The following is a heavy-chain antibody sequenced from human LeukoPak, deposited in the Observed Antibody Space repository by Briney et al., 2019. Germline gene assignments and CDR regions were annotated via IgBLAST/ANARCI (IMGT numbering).Heavy chain of an antibody. CDR2: IYSGDSDT. J-gene: IGHJ4*02. CDR3: ARRLTESGSYYLDY. CDR1: GYSFTSYW. Sequence: GESLKISCKGSGYSFTSYWIGWVRQMPGKGLEWMWIIYSGDSDTRYSPSFQGQVTISADKSISTAYLQWSSLKASDTAMYYCARRLTESGSYYLDYWGQGTLVTVSS. V-gene: IGHV5-51*01. D-gene: IGHD1-26*01.